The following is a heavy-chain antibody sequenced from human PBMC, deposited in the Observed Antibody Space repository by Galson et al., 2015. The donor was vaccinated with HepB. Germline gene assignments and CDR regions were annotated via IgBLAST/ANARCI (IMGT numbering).Heavy chain of an antibody. CDR1: GYTFTGYY. Sequence: SVKVSCKASGYTFTGYYMHWVRQAPGQGLEWMGWINPNSGGTNYAQKFQGWVTMTRDTSISTAYMELSRLRSDDTAVYYCARGATTMVRGVMSAHYWGQGTLVTVSS. CDR3: ARGATTMVRGVMSAHY. V-gene: IGHV1-2*04. D-gene: IGHD3-10*01. J-gene: IGHJ4*02. CDR2: INPNSGGT.